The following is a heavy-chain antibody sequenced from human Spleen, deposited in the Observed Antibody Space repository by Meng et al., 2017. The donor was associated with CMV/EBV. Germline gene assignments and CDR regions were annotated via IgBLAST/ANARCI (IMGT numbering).Heavy chain of an antibody. J-gene: IGHJ4*02. V-gene: IGHV5-51*01. CDR2: IYPGDSDT. Sequence: GESLKISCKGSGYSFPSYWIVWVRQMPGKGLEWMGIIYPGDSDTRYSPSFQGQVTISADKSINTAYLQWSSLKASDTAIYYCARQFHFYGSVDYWGQGTLVTVSS. CDR3: ARQFHFYGSVDY. D-gene: IGHD3-10*01. CDR1: GYSFPSYW.